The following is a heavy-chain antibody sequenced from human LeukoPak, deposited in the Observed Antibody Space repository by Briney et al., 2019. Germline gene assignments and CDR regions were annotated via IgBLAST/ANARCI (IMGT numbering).Heavy chain of an antibody. Sequence: SETLSLTCTVSGGSISSGGYYWSWIRQHPGQGLEWIGYIYYSGSTYYNPSLKSRVTISVDTSKNQFSLKLSSVTAADTAVYYCARVLGGPAGELSLDYWGQGTLVTVSS. V-gene: IGHV4-31*03. D-gene: IGHD3-10*01. CDR1: GGSISSGGYY. CDR3: ARVLGGPAGELSLDY. J-gene: IGHJ4*02. CDR2: IYYSGST.